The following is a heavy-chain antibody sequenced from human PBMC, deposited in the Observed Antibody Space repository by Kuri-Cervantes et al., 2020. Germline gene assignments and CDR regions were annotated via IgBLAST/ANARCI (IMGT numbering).Heavy chain of an antibody. CDR3: ARGDDDYGDYEYYSDY. Sequence: GGSLRLSCAASGFTFSNYAVHWVRQTPGKGLEWVAVISYDGGNKYYADSVKGRFTISRDNSKNTLYLQMNSLRAEDTAVYYCARGDDDYGDYEYYSDYWGQGTLVTVSS. CDR1: GFTFSNYA. J-gene: IGHJ4*02. V-gene: IGHV3-30*01. D-gene: IGHD4-17*01. CDR2: ISYDGGNK.